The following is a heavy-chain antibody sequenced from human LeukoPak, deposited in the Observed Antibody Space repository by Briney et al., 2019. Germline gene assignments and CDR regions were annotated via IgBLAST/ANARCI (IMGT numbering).Heavy chain of an antibody. D-gene: IGHD4-23*01. CDR1: GSTFSGYE. V-gene: IGHV3-48*03. CDR2: ISSSGSTI. Sequence: GGSLRLSCAASGSTFSGYEMNWVRQAPGKGLEWVSYISSSGSTIYYADSVKGRFTISRDNAKNSLYLQMNSLRAEDTAVYYCASGTLRWPKGAFDYWGQGTLVTVSS. CDR3: ASGTLRWPKGAFDY. J-gene: IGHJ4*02.